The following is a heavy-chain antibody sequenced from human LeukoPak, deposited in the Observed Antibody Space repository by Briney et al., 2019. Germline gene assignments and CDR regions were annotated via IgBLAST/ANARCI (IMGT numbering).Heavy chain of an antibody. D-gene: IGHD1-26*01. CDR3: ARYSGSYHTFDY. CDR1: GFTFSSHW. J-gene: IGHJ4*02. CDR2: IKQDGSEK. V-gene: IGHV3-7*01. Sequence: GGSLRLSCAASGFTFSSHWMSWVRQAPGKGLEWVANIKQDGSEKYYVDSVKGRFTISRDNAKNSLYLQVNSLRAEDTAVYYCARYSGSYHTFDYWGQGTLVTVSS.